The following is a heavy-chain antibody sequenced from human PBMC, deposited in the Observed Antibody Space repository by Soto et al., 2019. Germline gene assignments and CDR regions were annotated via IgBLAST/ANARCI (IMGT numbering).Heavy chain of an antibody. CDR1: GYTFTSCG. J-gene: IGHJ3*02. Sequence: ASVKVSCKASGYTFTSCGISWVRQAPGQGLEWMGWISAYNGNTNYAQKLQGRVTMTTDTSTSTAYMELRSLRSDDTAVYYCARSPTIFGVVIPNAFDIWGQGTMVTVSS. CDR2: ISAYNGNT. CDR3: ARSPTIFGVVIPNAFDI. V-gene: IGHV1-18*01. D-gene: IGHD3-3*01.